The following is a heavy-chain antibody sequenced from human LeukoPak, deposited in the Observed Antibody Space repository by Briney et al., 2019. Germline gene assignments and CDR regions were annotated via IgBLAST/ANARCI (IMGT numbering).Heavy chain of an antibody. Sequence: PGGSLRLSCAASGFTFSTYATHWVRQAPGKGLEWVAMIWYNGKNKHYADSVKGRFTISRDNSKNTLDLQMNSLRADDTAVYYCVRDPSNSGWAFDYWGQGTLVTVSS. CDR2: IWYNGKNK. J-gene: IGHJ4*02. CDR3: VRDPSNSGWAFDY. CDR1: GFTFSTYA. V-gene: IGHV3-33*01. D-gene: IGHD6-19*01.